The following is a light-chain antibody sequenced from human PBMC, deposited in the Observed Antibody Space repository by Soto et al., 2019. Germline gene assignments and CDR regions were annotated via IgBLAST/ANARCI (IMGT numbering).Light chain of an antibody. J-gene: IGKJ1*01. Sequence: ESVLTQSAGTLSLDPGERGTLSCRASWISSRGYLAWYQQKPGQAPRLLIYGASSRATGIPDRFSGSGSGTDYTLTIIRLEPEDFAVYYCQQYGSSPTTFGQGTKVDIK. V-gene: IGKV3-20*01. CDR3: QQYGSSPTT. CDR1: WISSRGY. CDR2: GAS.